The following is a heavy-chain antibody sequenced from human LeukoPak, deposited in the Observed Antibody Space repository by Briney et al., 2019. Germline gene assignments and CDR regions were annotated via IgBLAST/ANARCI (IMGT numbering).Heavy chain of an antibody. J-gene: IGHJ4*02. V-gene: IGHV3-23*01. Sequence: GGSLRLSCAASGFTFSSYAMSWVRQAPGKGLEWVSAISGSGGSTYYADSVKGRFTISRDSSKNTLYLQMNSLRAEDTAVYYCAITWDTAMAGYWGQGTLVTVSS. CDR3: AITWDTAMAGY. D-gene: IGHD5-18*01. CDR2: ISGSGGST. CDR1: GFTFSSYA.